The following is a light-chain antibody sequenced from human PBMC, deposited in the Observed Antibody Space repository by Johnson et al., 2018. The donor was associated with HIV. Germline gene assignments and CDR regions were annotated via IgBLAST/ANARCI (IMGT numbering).Light chain of an antibody. J-gene: IGLJ1*01. CDR1: SSNIGNNY. CDR2: DND. Sequence: QSVLTQPPSVSAASGQKVTISCSGSSSNIGNNYISWYQQVPGTAPKLLIYDNDKRPLGIPDRFSGSKSGTSATLGITGLQTGDEADYYCGTWDSSLSADVFGTGTKVTVL. CDR3: GTWDSSLSADV. V-gene: IGLV1-51*01.